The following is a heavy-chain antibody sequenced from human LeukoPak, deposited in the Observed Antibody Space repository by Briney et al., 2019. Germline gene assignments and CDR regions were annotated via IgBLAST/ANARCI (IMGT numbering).Heavy chain of an antibody. CDR1: SRSFITDR. CDR3: VNYCGRGGWWYALFDY. J-gene: IGHJ4*02. D-gene: IGHD3-22*01. V-gene: IGHV4-59*08. Sequence: SESLSLTWTVDSRSFITDRSGCIRQPPGKGLEWIGYIHYTGSTNYNPSLKSRVTISLYTSRIQFSLKLSSVTAADTAVYYCVNYCGRGGWWYALFDYWGQGILVTVSS. CDR2: IHYTGST.